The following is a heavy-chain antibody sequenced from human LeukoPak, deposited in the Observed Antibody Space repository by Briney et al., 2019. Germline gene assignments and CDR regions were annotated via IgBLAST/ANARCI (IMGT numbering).Heavy chain of an antibody. V-gene: IGHV3-53*01. Sequence: PGRSLRLSCAASGFTVSSNYMSWVRQAPGKGLEWVSIIFGSNNTYYADSVKGRFTISRDNSKNTLYLQMNSLRAEDTALYYCARTVGYGAYSWFDPWGQGTLVTVSS. CDR3: ARTVGYGAYSWFDP. J-gene: IGHJ5*02. CDR1: GFTVSSNY. CDR2: IFGSNNT. D-gene: IGHD4-17*01.